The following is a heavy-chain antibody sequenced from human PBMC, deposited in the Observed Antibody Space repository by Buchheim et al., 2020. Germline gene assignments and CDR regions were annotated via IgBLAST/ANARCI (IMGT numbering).Heavy chain of an antibody. CDR1: GFTFTNAW. CDR3: TTDFTRFYESSGSTNPRYYYHAMDV. Sequence: EVQLAESGGGLVKPGGSLRLSCAASGFTFTNAWMNWVRQAPGKGLEWVGRIKSKTDSGTTDYAPPVEDRFTISRDDSKTTLYLQMNSLKTEDTAVYYCTTDFTRFYESSGSTNPRYYYHAMDVWGQGTT. V-gene: IGHV3-15*01. J-gene: IGHJ6*02. CDR2: IKSKTDSGTT. D-gene: IGHD3-22*01.